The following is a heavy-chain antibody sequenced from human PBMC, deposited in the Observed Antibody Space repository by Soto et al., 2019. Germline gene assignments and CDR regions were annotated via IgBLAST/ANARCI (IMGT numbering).Heavy chain of an antibody. CDR3: AHVIVVPPSDVFDV. V-gene: IGHV2-5*02. J-gene: IGHJ3*01. CDR2: IYWDGEK. Sequence: QITLKESGPALVKPTQTLTLTCTFSGFSLSTSGVGVGWIRQPPGKALEWLALIYWDGEKRYSPSQKSRLAITTDTSKNQVVLTMTNLDPVDTATYYCAHVIVVPPSDVFDVWGQGTMVAVSS. D-gene: IGHD2-2*01. CDR1: GFSLSTSGVG.